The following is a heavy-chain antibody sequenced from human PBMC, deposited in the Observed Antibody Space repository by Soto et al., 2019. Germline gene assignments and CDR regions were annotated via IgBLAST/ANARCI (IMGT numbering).Heavy chain of an antibody. Sequence: SETLSLTCTVSGGSISSSSYYWVWIRQPPGKGLEWIGSIYYSGSTYYNPSLKSRVTISVDTSKNQFSLKLSSVTAADTAVYYCARHPSSSPNCYYYYYMDVWGKGTTVTVSS. D-gene: IGHD6-13*01. CDR2: IYYSGST. V-gene: IGHV4-39*01. J-gene: IGHJ6*03. CDR3: ARHPSSSPNCYYYYYMDV. CDR1: GGSISSSSYY.